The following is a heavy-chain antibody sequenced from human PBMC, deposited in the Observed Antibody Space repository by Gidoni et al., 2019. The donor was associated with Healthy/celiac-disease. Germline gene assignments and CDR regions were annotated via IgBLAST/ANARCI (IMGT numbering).Heavy chain of an antibody. J-gene: IGHJ3*02. V-gene: IGHV3-11*01. CDR2: ISSSGSTI. Sequence: QVQLVEYGGGLVKPGGSLRLSCAASGFTFSAYYMSWIRQAPGKGREWVADISSSGSTIYYADSVKGRFTISRDNAKNSLYLQMNSLRAEDTAVYYCARDHVWFGINDAFDIWGQGTMVTVSS. CDR1: GFTFSAYY. CDR3: ARDHVWFGINDAFDI. D-gene: IGHD3-10*01.